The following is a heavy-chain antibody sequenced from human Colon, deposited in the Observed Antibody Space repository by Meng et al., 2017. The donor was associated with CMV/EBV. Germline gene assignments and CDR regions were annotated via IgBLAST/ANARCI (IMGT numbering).Heavy chain of an antibody. Sequence: GSLRLSCTVSGGSISSYYWSWVRQPPGKGLEWIGYIYYSGSTNYNPSLKSRVTISVDTSKNQFSLKRSSVTAADTAVYYCARGGWGDGYNFGLDYWGQGTLVTVSS. CDR2: IYYSGST. D-gene: IGHD5-24*01. CDR3: ARGGWGDGYNFGLDY. V-gene: IGHV4-59*01. J-gene: IGHJ4*02. CDR1: GGSISSYY.